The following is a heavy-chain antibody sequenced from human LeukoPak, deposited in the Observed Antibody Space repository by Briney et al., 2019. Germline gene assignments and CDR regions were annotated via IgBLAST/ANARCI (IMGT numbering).Heavy chain of an antibody. CDR3: ARDDKRWTIFGVATH. V-gene: IGHV3-7*01. J-gene: IGHJ3*01. D-gene: IGHD3-3*01. CDR1: GFTFSSYW. Sequence: GGSLRLSCAASGFTFSSYWMSWVRQAPGKGLEWVANIKQDGSEKYYVDSVKGRFTISRDNAKNSLYLQMNSLRDEDTAVYYCARDDKRWTIFGVATHWGQGTMVTVSS. CDR2: IKQDGSEK.